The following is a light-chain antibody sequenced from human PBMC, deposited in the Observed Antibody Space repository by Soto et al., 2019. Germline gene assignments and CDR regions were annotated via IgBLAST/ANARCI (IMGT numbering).Light chain of an antibody. V-gene: IGLV2-14*01. CDR1: SSDVGGYNY. J-gene: IGLJ2*01. Sequence: QSALTQPASVSGSPGQSITISCTGTSSDVGGYNYVSWYQQHPGKAPKIMIYDVSNRPSGVSNRFSGSKSSNTASLTISGLHAEDEDDYYCSYYTSSSTVVFGGGTKLTVL. CDR3: SYYTSSSTVV. CDR2: DVS.